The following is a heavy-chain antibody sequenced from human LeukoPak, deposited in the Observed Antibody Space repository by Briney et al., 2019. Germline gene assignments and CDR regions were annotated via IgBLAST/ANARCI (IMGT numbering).Heavy chain of an antibody. Sequence: GGSLRLSCAASGFTFSSYAMSWVRQAPGKGLEWVSAISGSGGSTYYADSVKGRFTISRDSSKNTLYLQMNSLRAEDTAVYYCAKVRLVPGVNWFGPWGQGTLVTVSS. V-gene: IGHV3-23*01. J-gene: IGHJ5*02. CDR2: ISGSGGST. CDR3: AKVRLVPGVNWFGP. D-gene: IGHD2-2*01. CDR1: GFTFSSYA.